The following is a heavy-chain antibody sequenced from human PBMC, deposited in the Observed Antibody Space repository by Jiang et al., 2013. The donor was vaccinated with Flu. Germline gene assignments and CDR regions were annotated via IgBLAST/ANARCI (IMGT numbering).Heavy chain of an antibody. V-gene: IGHV1-18*01. CDR1: GYTLTSYG. CDR2: ISAYNGNT. J-gene: IGHJ3*02. Sequence: SGAEVKKPGASVKVSCKASGYTLTSYGISWVRQAPGQGLEWMGWISAYNGNTNYAQKVQSRVTMTTDTSTSTAYMELRSLRSDDTAVYYCARAFAVTGTDAFDIWGQGTMVTVSS. CDR3: ARAFAVTGTDAFDI. D-gene: IGHD6-19*01.